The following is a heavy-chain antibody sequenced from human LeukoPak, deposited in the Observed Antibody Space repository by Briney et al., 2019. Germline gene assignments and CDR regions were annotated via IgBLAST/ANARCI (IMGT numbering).Heavy chain of an antibody. CDR2: IYTSGST. D-gene: IGHD3-9*01. V-gene: IGHV4-61*02. Sequence: SETLSLTCTVSGGSISSGSYYWSWIRQPAGKGLEWIGRIYTSGSTNYNPSLKSRVTISVDTSKNQFSLKLSSVTAADTAVYYCAREVPEYYDILTGYSPDPVYYYYYMDVWGKGTTVTISS. CDR3: AREVPEYYDILTGYSPDPVYYYYYMDV. J-gene: IGHJ6*03. CDR1: GGSISSGSYY.